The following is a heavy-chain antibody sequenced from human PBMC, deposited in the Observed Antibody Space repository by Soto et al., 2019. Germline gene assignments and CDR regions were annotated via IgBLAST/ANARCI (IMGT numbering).Heavy chain of an antibody. V-gene: IGHV4-34*01. D-gene: IGHD3-10*01. Sequence: TLFLTCDVYGGSFSCYYWSWIRQPPGKGLEWIWEINHSGSTNYNPSLKSRVTISVDTHKNQFSLKLSSVAAADTAVYYCARVRRTYGSGSYGYYYYYGMDVWGQGTTVT. CDR3: ARVRRTYGSGSYGYYYYYGMDV. J-gene: IGHJ6*02. CDR2: INHSGST. CDR1: GGSFSCYY.